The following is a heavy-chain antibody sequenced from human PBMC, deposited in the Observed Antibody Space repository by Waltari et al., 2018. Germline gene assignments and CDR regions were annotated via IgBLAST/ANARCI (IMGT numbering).Heavy chain of an antibody. Sequence: QVQLQESGPGLVKPSETLSLTYTVSGGSIRSYYWSWIRQPPGKGLEWIGYIYYSGSTNYNPSLKSRVTISVDTSKNQFSLKLSSVTAADTAVYYCARGSNGDPFDYWGQGTLVTVSS. D-gene: IGHD4-17*01. CDR1: GGSIRSYY. CDR2: IYYSGST. CDR3: ARGSNGDPFDY. V-gene: IGHV4-59*01. J-gene: IGHJ4*02.